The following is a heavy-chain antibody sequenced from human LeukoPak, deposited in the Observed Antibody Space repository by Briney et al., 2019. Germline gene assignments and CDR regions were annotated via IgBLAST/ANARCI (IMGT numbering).Heavy chain of an antibody. Sequence: SGTLSLTCAVSGGSISSSNWWSWVRQPPGKGLEWIGEIYHSGSTNYNPSLKSRVTISVDKSKNQFSLKLSSVTAADTAVYYCARIVVVVAATSYYYYYYMDVWGKGTTVTVSS. CDR2: IYHSGST. V-gene: IGHV4-4*02. D-gene: IGHD2-15*01. CDR3: ARIVVVVAATSYYYYYYMDV. CDR1: GGSISSSNW. J-gene: IGHJ6*03.